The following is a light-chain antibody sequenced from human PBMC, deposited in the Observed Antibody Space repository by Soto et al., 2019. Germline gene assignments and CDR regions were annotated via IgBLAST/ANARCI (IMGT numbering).Light chain of an antibody. CDR3: QQYYSTPWT. CDR2: WAS. CDR1: QSVLYSSNNKNY. V-gene: IGKV4-1*01. J-gene: IGKJ1*01. Sequence: IVMTQSPDSLAVSLGERSTINCKSSQSVLYSSNNKNYLAWYQQKPGQPPKLLLYWASTRASGVPDRFSGSWSGTDFTLTISSLQAEDVAVYYCQQYYSTPWTFGQGTKVEIK.